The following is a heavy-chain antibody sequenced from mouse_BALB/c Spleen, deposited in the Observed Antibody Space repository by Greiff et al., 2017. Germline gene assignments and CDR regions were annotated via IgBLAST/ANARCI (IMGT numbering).Heavy chain of an antibody. CDR1: GYSFTSDW. CDR3: TGRGYVDY. V-gene: IGHV1-5*01. Sequence: EVQLQESGTVLARPGASVKMSCTASGYSFTSDWMHWVKQRPGQGLEWIGAIYPGNSDTSYNQKFKGKAKLTAVTSARTAYLELSSLTNEDSAVYYCTGRGYVDYWGQGTTLTVSS. CDR2: IYPGNSDT. J-gene: IGHJ2*01.